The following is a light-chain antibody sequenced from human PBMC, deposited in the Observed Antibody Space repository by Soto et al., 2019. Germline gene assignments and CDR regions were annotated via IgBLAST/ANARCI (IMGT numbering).Light chain of an antibody. J-gene: IGKJ2*01. CDR3: QQYGSSEYT. CDR1: QSVSSSY. V-gene: IGKV3-20*01. Sequence: EIVLTQSPGTLSLSPGERATLSCRASQSVSSSYLAWYQQKPGQAPRLLIYGESSRATGIPDRFSGSGSGTDFTLTISRLEPEDFAGYYCQQYGSSEYTFGQGTKLEIK. CDR2: GES.